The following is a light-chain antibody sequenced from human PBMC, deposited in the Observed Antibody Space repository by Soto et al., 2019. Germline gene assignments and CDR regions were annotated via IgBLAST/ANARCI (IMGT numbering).Light chain of an antibody. CDR1: SSDVGGYNY. V-gene: IGLV2-14*01. CDR3: TSYTSSNTLV. Sequence: QFALTQPASVSGSPGQSITISCTGTSSDVGGYNYVSWYQQHPGKAPKVMIYEVFNRPSGVSIRFSGSKSGNTASLTISGLQTEDEADYYCTSYTSSNTLVFGTGTKLTVL. J-gene: IGLJ1*01. CDR2: EVF.